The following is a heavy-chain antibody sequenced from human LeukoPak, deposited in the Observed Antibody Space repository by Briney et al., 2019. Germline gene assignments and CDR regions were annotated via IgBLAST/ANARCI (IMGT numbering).Heavy chain of an antibody. CDR3: AREASTYAPSGPFYFDS. V-gene: IGHV3-48*03. CDR1: GLTFNNDE. Sequence: GGFLRLSCAASGLTFNNDEINWVRQAPGKGLEWISYISRSGDTIYYADSVQGRFTISRDNAKNSVYLQMNSLRVEDTALYYCAREASTYAPSGPFYFDSWGQGTLVTVSS. J-gene: IGHJ4*02. D-gene: IGHD6-25*01. CDR2: ISRSGDTI.